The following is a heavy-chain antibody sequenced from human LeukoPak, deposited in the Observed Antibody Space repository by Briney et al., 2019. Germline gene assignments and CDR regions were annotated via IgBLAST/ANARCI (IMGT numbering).Heavy chain of an antibody. Sequence: TPSETLSLTCTVSGVSISCYYLSWIRQPPGKGLEWIGYINYSGSTNYNPSLMSRVTISVDTSKNHFSLKLSSVTAADTAVYYCARRGSSIDQWGQGTLVTVSS. V-gene: IGHV4-59*08. CDR2: INYSGST. J-gene: IGHJ4*02. D-gene: IGHD6-6*01. CDR1: GVSISCYY. CDR3: ARRGSSIDQ.